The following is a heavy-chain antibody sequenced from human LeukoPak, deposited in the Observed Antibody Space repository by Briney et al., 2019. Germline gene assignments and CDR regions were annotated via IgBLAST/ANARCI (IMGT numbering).Heavy chain of an antibody. Sequence: SETLSLTCTVSGYSFRSDYYWGWIRPPPGKGLEWIGSIYQGGRTYYNPSLKSRVTISVDTPKNQFSLKPSSVTAADTAVYYCARAGGYYYGSGSSSLAYYMDVWGKGTTVTVSS. CDR1: GYSFRSDYY. D-gene: IGHD3-10*01. CDR3: ARAGGYYYGSGSSSLAYYMDV. CDR2: IYQGGRT. J-gene: IGHJ6*03. V-gene: IGHV4-38-2*02.